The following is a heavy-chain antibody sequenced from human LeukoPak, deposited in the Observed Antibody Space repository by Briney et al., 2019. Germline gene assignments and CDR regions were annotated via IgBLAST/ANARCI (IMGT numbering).Heavy chain of an antibody. CDR3: ARQDYYGSKPGDY. CDR2: IYYIMSH. D-gene: IGHD3-10*01. J-gene: IGHJ4*02. V-gene: IGHV4-39*01. Sequence: SETLSLTCTVSGGFISSSSYYWGWIRQPPGKGLEWTEFIYYIMSHYSNPSRKSRVTIPEKTPKNQCSLKLSSGTAADTAVYYCARQDYYGSKPGDYWGQGTLVTVSS. CDR1: GGFISSSSYY.